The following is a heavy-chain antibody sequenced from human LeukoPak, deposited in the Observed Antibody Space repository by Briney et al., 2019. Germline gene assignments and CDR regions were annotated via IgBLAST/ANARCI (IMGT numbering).Heavy chain of an antibody. V-gene: IGHV3-48*03. J-gene: IGHJ6*03. CDR1: GLSFSSYE. CDR2: IISTSSTT. Sequence: GGSLRLSCAASGLSFSSYEMNWVRQAPGKGLEWVSYIISTSSTTYYEDSVKARFTVSRDNAKNSLYLQMSSLRVEDTAVYYCARIARDYYYMDVWGKGTTVTVSS. CDR3: ARIARDYYYMDV.